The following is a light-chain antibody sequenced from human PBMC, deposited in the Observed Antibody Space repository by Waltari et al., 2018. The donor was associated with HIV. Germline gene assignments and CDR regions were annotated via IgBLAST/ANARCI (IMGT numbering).Light chain of an antibody. Sequence: QSVLTQPPSVSEAPRQRVTIPCSGSSSNVGSNGVNWYQQLPGKAPKLLIYFDDLLSSGVSDRFSGSKSGTSASLAISGLQSEDEGDYYCAAWDDSLNGYVFGTGTKVTVL. V-gene: IGLV1-36*01. CDR2: FDD. J-gene: IGLJ1*01. CDR1: SSNVGSNG. CDR3: AAWDDSLNGYV.